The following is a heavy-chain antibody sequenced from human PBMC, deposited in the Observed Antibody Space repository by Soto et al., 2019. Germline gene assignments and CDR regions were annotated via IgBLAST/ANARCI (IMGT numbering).Heavy chain of an antibody. J-gene: IGHJ4*02. V-gene: IGHV3-7*03. Sequence: VSQRLSCTASGFTFSSYWMSWVRQAPGKGLGWVANIKEDGSGKYYVDSVKGRFSISRDNARNSLYLQMNSLRVEDTAVYYCVRVGRLGGYWGQGALVTVSS. CDR1: GFTFSSYW. CDR2: IKEDGSGK. D-gene: IGHD3-16*01. CDR3: VRVGRLGGY.